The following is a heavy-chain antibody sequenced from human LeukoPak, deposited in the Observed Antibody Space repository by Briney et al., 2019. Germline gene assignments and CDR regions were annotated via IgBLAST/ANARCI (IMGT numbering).Heavy chain of an antibody. CDR1: GGSISTYY. Sequence: PSETLSLTCTVSGGSISTYYWNWIRQPPGKGLEWIGYIYDSGSTNYNPSLKSRVTISVDMSKNQFSLNLSSVTAADTAVYYCARVNSLDAGSGTHEDWFDPWGQGTLVTVSS. CDR3: ARVNSLDAGSGTHEDWFDP. J-gene: IGHJ5*02. CDR2: IYDSGST. D-gene: IGHD3-10*01. V-gene: IGHV4-59*01.